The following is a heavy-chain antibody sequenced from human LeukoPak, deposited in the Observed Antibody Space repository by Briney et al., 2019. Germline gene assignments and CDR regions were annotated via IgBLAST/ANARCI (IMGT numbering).Heavy chain of an antibody. V-gene: IGHV4-34*01. CDR3: ARVATIDGEALDY. Sequence: SETLSLTCAVYGGSFSGYYWSWIRKPPGQGLEWIGEINHSGSTNYNPSLKSRVTISVDTSKNQFSLKLSSVTAADTAVCYCARVATIDGEALDYWGQGTLVTVSS. J-gene: IGHJ4*02. D-gene: IGHD5-12*01. CDR2: INHSGST. CDR1: GGSFSGYY.